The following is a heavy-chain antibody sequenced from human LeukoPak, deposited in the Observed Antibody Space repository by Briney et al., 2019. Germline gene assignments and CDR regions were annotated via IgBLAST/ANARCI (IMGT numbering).Heavy chain of an antibody. CDR1: GFTFSSFD. V-gene: IGHV3-13*01. D-gene: IGHD1-1*01. CDR2: IGTASDT. J-gene: IGHJ6*03. CDR3: ARGPPRGKYYYMDV. Sequence: GGSLRLSCAASGFTFSSFDMHWVRQPTGQGLEWASTIGTASDTYYPGSVEGRFTLSRDNAKNSLYLQMNSLTAGDTAVYYCARGPPRGKYYYMDVWGKGTMVTVSS.